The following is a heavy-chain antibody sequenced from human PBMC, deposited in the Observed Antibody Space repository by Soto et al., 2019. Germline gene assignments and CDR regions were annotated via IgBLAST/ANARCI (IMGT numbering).Heavy chain of an antibody. CDR3: ARQAFLKRKNSYNYCGMDV. V-gene: IGHV5-51*01. J-gene: IGHJ6*02. D-gene: IGHD3-3*02. Sequence: GESLKISWKGSGYSFTSYWIGWVRQMPGKGLEWMGSIYPGDSDTRYSPSFQGQVTISADKSISTAYLQWSSLKASDTGMYYCARQAFLKRKNSYNYCGMDVWGQGTPVTVSS. CDR2: IYPGDSDT. CDR1: GYSFTSYW.